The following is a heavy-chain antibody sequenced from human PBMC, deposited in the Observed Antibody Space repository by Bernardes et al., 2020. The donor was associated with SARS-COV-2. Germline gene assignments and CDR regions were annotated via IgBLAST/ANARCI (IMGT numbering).Heavy chain of an antibody. V-gene: IGHV4-34*01. CDR2: INHSGST. CDR1: GGSFSGYY. J-gene: IGHJ4*02. D-gene: IGHD6-19*01. CDR3: ARGSGWYVPFDY. Sequence: SETLSLTCAVYGGSFSGYYWSWIRQPPGKGLEWIGEINHSGSTNYNPSLKSRVTISVDTSKNQFSLKLSSVTAADTAVYYCARGSGWYVPFDYWGQGTLVTVSS.